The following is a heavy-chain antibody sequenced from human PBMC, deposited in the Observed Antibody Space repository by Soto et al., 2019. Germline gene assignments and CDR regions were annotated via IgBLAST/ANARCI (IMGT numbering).Heavy chain of an antibody. V-gene: IGHV4-31*03. J-gene: IGHJ6*02. Sequence: QVQLQESGPGLVEPSQTLSLTCTVSGGSISSGGYFWSWIRQHPGKGLECIGYIYYSGSAYYNPSASTFYIPSLESRDPISADASQYQFSLKLYSMTAADTALYYCARGFLEWLSHPYYGMDVCGQGTSVTVSS. CDR1: GGSISSGGYF. CDR3: ARGFLEWLSHPYYGMDV. CDR2: IYYSGSA. D-gene: IGHD3-3*01.